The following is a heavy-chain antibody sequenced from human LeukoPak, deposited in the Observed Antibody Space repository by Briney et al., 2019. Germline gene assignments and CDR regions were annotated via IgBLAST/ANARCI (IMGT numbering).Heavy chain of an antibody. V-gene: IGHV1-46*01. CDR2: INPSGGST. CDR1: GYTFTSYY. D-gene: IGHD2-15*01. Sequence: ASVKVSCKASGYTFTSYYMHWVRQAPGQGLEWMGLINPSGGSTNYAQKFQGRVTMTRDTSTSTVYMELSSLRAEDTAVYYCAKDAPWVEISDRGGQGTLVTVSS. CDR3: AKDAPWVEISDR. J-gene: IGHJ4*02.